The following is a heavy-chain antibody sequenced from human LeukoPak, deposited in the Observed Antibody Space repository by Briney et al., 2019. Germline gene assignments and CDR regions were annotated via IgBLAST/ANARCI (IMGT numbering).Heavy chain of an antibody. CDR1: GGSISSSSYY. V-gene: IGHV4-39*07. CDR2: NNHGGST. J-gene: IGHJ4*02. Sequence: SETLSLTCTVSGGSISSSSYYWGWIRQRPGKGLEWIGENNHGGSTNYNPSLKSRATILVESSKNQFSLRLTSVTAADTAVYYCARGRRIAVAGTGDYWGQGTLVTVSS. CDR3: ARGRRIAVAGTGDY. D-gene: IGHD6-13*01.